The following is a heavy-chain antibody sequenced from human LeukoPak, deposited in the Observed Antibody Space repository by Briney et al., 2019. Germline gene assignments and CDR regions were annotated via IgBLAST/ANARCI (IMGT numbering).Heavy chain of an antibody. CDR1: GYTFTGYF. Sequence: ASVKVSCKASGYTFTGYFIHWVRQAPGQGLEWMGWITPKSGGTNYAQKFQGRVTMTRDTSISTAYMELSRLRSDDTAVYYCARIVETGYFDYWGQGTLVTVSS. CDR3: ARIVETGYFDY. CDR2: ITPKSGGT. D-gene: IGHD3-22*01. V-gene: IGHV1-2*02. J-gene: IGHJ4*02.